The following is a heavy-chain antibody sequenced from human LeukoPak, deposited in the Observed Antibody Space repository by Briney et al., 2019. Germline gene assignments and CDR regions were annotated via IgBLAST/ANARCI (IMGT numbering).Heavy chain of an antibody. CDR1: GGTFSSYA. V-gene: IGHV1-69*13. D-gene: IGHD1-1*01. CDR2: IIPIFGTA. CDR3: ARDRALGTLWDYYMDV. J-gene: IGHJ6*03. Sequence: ASVKVSCKASGGTFSSYAISWVRQAPGQGLEWMGGIIPIFGTANYAQEFQGRVTITADESTSTAYMELSSLRSEDTAVYYCARDRALGTLWDYYMDVWGKGTTVTVSS.